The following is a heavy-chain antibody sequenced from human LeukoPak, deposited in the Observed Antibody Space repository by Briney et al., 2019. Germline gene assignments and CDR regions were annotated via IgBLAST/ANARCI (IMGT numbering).Heavy chain of an antibody. CDR1: GGSFSGYY. J-gene: IGHJ4*02. CDR3: ARGHYSSSSSRPFDY. Sequence: PSGTLSLTCAVYGGSFSGYYWSWIRQPPGKGLEWIGEINHSGSTNYNPSLKSRVTISVDTSKNQFSLKLSSVTAADTAVYYCARGHYSSSSSRPFDYWGQGTLVTVSS. CDR2: INHSGST. D-gene: IGHD6-6*01. V-gene: IGHV4-34*01.